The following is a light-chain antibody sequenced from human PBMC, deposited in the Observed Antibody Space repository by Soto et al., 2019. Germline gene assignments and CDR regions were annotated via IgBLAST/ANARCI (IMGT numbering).Light chain of an antibody. CDR1: QGINNC. J-gene: IGKJ5*01. CDR2: AAS. V-gene: IGKV1-39*01. Sequence: DIQMTQSPSSLSASVGDRITITCRASQGINNCLNWYHQKPGKAPKLLIYAASSLQSGVPSRFSGSGSGTDFTLTISSLQPEDFATYYCQQYDRFPITFGQGTRLEIK. CDR3: QQYDRFPIT.